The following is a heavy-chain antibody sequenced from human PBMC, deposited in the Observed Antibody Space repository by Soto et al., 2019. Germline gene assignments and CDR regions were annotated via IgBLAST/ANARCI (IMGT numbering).Heavy chain of an antibody. Sequence: GGSLRLSCAASGFTFENYAMYWVRQAPGKGLEWVSGITSNSDNVAYADSVTGRFTISRDNAKTPLSLQMNSLRAEDTAFYYCAKRSCSGGRCFFDHWGQGTLVTVSS. CDR2: ITSNSDNV. CDR1: GFTFENYA. V-gene: IGHV3-9*01. J-gene: IGHJ4*02. D-gene: IGHD2-8*02. CDR3: AKRSCSGGRCFFDH.